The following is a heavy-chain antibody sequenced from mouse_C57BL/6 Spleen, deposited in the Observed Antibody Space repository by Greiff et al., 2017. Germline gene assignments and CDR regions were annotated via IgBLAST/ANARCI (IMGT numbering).Heavy chain of an antibody. CDR1: GFTFSSYA. J-gene: IGHJ2*01. Sequence: EVMLVESGEGLVKPGGSLKLSCAASGFTFSSYAMSWVRQTPEERLEWVAYISSGGDYSYYADTVKGRFTISRDNARNTLYLQMSSLKSEDTAMYYCTREGDYDGGFDYWGQGTTLTVSS. D-gene: IGHD2-4*01. V-gene: IGHV5-9-1*02. CDR3: TREGDYDGGFDY. CDR2: ISSGGDYS.